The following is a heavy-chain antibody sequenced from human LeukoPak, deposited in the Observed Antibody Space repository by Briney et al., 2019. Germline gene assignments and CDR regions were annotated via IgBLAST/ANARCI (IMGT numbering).Heavy chain of an antibody. CDR1: GYSISSGYY. D-gene: IGHD3-16*01. V-gene: IGHV4-4*07. CDR2: IYTSGST. Sequence: SQTLSLTCYVSGYSISSGYYWGWIRQPAGKGLEWIGRIYTSGSTNYNPSLKSRVTMSVDTSKNQFSLKLSSVTAADTAVYYCAREGYVGYFVYWGQGTLVTVSS. CDR3: AREGYVGYFVY. J-gene: IGHJ4*02.